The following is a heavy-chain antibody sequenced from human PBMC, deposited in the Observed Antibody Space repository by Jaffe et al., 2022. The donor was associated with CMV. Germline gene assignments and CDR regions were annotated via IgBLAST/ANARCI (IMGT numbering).Heavy chain of an antibody. J-gene: IGHJ3*02. CDR3: ARGHILTGHQGAFDI. CDR2: ISSSGSTI. V-gene: IGHV3-48*03. Sequence: EVQLVESGGGLVQPGGSLRLSCAASGFTFSSYEMNWVRQAPGKGLEWVSYISSSGSTIYYADSVKGRFTISRDNAKNSLYLQMNSLRAEDTAVYYCARGHILTGHQGAFDIWGQGTMVTVSS. CDR1: GFTFSSYE. D-gene: IGHD3-9*01.